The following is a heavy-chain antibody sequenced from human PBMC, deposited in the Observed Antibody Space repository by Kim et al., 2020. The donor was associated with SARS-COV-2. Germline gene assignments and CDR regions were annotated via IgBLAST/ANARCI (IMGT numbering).Heavy chain of an antibody. V-gene: IGHV3-9*01. CDR1: GFTFGDYA. Sequence: GGSLRLSCAASGFTFGDYAMHWVRQGPGKGLEWVSYIGWNSGFKAYADSVKGRFTISKDDANNLLYLQMNSLRAEDTALYYCVKDSGFLRGWLPAWGQGTLVTVSS. J-gene: IGHJ4*02. CDR2: IGWNSGFK. D-gene: IGHD6-19*01. CDR3: VKDSGFLRGWLPA.